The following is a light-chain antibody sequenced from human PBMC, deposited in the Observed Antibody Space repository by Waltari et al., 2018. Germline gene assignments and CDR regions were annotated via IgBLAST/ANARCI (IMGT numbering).Light chain of an antibody. J-gene: IGKJ1*01. CDR1: QSVSRT. Sequence: EIVLPQSPGTLSLSPGERATLSCRASQSVSRTLAWYQQKPGQAPRLLIYDASIRATGIPDSFSGSGSGTDFSLTISRLEPEDFAVYYCQKYGTLPATFGQGTKVEIK. V-gene: IGKV3-20*01. CDR2: DAS. CDR3: QKYGTLPAT.